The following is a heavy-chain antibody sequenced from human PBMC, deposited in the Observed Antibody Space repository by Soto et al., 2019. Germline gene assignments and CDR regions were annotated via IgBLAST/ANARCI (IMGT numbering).Heavy chain of an antibody. J-gene: IGHJ6*02. Sequence: EVQLVESGGGLVQPGGSLRLSCAASGFTFSSYWMHWVRQAPGKGLVWVSRINQAGSTTNYADSVKGRFTISRDNAKNTLYLQMNNLRAEDTAVYDCARGLLNLYGMDVWGQGTTVTVSS. D-gene: IGHD2-15*01. V-gene: IGHV3-74*01. CDR3: ARGLLNLYGMDV. CDR2: INQAGSTT. CDR1: GFTFSSYW.